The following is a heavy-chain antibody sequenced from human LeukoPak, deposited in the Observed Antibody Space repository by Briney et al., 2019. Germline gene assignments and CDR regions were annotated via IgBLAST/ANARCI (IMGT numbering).Heavy chain of an antibody. D-gene: IGHD2-8*01. V-gene: IGHV3-64*01. J-gene: IGHJ3*02. CDR1: GFTFSSHA. CDR2: ISSNGGST. CDR3: ARPRRMRAGDAFDI. Sequence: PGGSLRLSCAASGFTFSSHAMHWVRQAPGKGLEYVSAISSNGGSTYYANSVKGRFTISRDNSKNTLYLQMGSLRAEDMAVYYCARPRRMRAGDAFDIWGQGTMVTVSS.